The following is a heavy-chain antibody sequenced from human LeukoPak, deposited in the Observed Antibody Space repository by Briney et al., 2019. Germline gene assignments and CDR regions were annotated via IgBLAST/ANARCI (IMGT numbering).Heavy chain of an antibody. J-gene: IGHJ4*02. D-gene: IGHD3-10*01. V-gene: IGHV4-59*01. CDR1: GGSISSYY. CDR2: IYYSGST. Sequence: SETLPLTCTVSGGSISSYYWSWIRQPPGKGLEWIGYIYYSGSTNYNPSLKSRVTISVDTSKNQFSLKLSSVTAADTAVYYCASSTYYYGPGDYWGQGTLVTVSS. CDR3: ASSTYYYGPGDY.